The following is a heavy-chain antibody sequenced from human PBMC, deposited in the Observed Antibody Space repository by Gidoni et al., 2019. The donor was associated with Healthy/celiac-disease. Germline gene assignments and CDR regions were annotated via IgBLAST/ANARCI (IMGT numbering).Heavy chain of an antibody. V-gene: IGHV3-73*01. Sequence: EVQLVESGGGLVQPGGSLKLACAAAGFTVSGSAMHWVRQASGKGLEWFGRIRSNANSYATAYAASVKGRFTISRDDSKNTAYLQMNSLKTEDTAVYYCTRPVYCSGGSCYSEIWGQGTLVTVSS. D-gene: IGHD2-15*01. CDR1: GFTVSGSA. J-gene: IGHJ4*02. CDR3: TRPVYCSGGSCYSEI. CDR2: IRSNANSYAT.